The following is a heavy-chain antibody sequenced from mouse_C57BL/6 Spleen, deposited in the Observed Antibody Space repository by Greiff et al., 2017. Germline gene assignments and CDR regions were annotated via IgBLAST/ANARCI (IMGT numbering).Heavy chain of an antibody. D-gene: IGHD1-1*01. J-gene: IGHJ4*01. Sequence: VQLQESGAELVKPGASVKLSCTASGFNIKDYYMHWVKQRTEQGLEWIGRIDPEDGETKYAPQFQGKATITADTSSNTAYLPLSSLTSEDTAVYYCVPLGGSSHYAMDYWGQGTSVTVSS. CDR3: VPLGGSSHYAMDY. CDR1: GFNIKDYY. CDR2: IDPEDGET. V-gene: IGHV14-2*01.